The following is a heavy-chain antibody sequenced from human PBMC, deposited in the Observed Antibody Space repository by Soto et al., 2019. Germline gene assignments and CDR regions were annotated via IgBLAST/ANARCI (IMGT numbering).Heavy chain of an antibody. CDR2: ISYDESEK. J-gene: IGHJ5*02. Sequence: QVQLVESGGGVVQPGRSLRLSCAASGFTFSSYAMHWVRQAPGKGLEWVAVISYDESEKYYVDSVKGRFTISRDNSKNMVYLQVNNLRPEDTAIYHCEKGRAYSYDSFGWLDPWGQGTLVTVSS. V-gene: IGHV3-30*18. CDR3: EKGRAYSYDSFGWLDP. CDR1: GFTFSSYA. D-gene: IGHD3-22*01.